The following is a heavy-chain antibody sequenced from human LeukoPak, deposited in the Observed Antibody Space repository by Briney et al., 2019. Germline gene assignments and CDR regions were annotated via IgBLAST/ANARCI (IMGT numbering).Heavy chain of an antibody. CDR1: GITFSSYS. CDR2: ISSSSSTI. CDR3: ARVEAYYYDSSGYYPLDY. Sequence: GGPLRLSCAASGITFSSYSMNWVRQATGKGPEWVSYISSSSSTIYYADSVKGRFTISRDNAKNSLYLQMNSLRAEDTAVYYCARVEAYYYDSSGYYPLDYWGQGTLVTVSS. V-gene: IGHV3-48*01. J-gene: IGHJ4*02. D-gene: IGHD3-22*01.